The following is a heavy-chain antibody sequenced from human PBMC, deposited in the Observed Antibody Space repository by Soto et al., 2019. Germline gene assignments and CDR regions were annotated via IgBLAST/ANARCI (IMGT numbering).Heavy chain of an antibody. CDR1: GGSINTYY. D-gene: IGHD3-10*01. CDR3: ARMGPRFQPHYFDY. Sequence: SETLSLTCTVSGGSINTYYWSWIRQPPGKGLEWIGFIYSTGSTNYNPSLKSRVTISADTSKTQFSLHLSSVTAADTAMYYCARMGPRFQPHYFDYWGQGTLVTVSS. CDR2: IYSTGST. J-gene: IGHJ4*02. V-gene: IGHV4-59*01.